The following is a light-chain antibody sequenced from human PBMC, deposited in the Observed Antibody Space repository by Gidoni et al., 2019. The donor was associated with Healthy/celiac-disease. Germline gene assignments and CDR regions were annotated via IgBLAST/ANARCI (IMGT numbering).Light chain of an antibody. J-gene: IGLJ3*02. CDR2: DVS. Sequence: QSALTQPASVSGSPGQSITISCTGTSSDVGGYNYVSWYHQHPGKAPKLMIYDVSNRPSGVSNRFSCSKSGNTASLTISGLQAEDEADYYCSSYTSSSTFWVFGGGTKLTVL. CDR1: SSDVGGYNY. V-gene: IGLV2-14*03. CDR3: SSYTSSSTFWV.